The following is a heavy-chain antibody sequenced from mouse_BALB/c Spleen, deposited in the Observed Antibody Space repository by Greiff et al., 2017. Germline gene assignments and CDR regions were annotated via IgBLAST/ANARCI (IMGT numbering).Heavy chain of an antibody. V-gene: IGHV14-3*02. D-gene: IGHD2-3*01. CDR1: GFNIKDTY. CDR2: IDPANGNT. J-gene: IGHJ4*01. CDR3: ARDVYDGYFYAMDY. Sequence: VQLQQSGAELVKPGASVKLSCTASGFNIKDTYMHWVKQRPEQGLEWIGRIDPANGNTKYDPKFQGKATITADTSSNTAYLQLSSLTSEDTAVYYCARDVYDGYFYAMDYWGQGTSATVSS.